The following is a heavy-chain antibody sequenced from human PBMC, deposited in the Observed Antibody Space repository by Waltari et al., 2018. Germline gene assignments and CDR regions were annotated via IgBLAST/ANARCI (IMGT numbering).Heavy chain of an antibody. V-gene: IGHV4-34*01. CDR3: ARIPMYYYDSSGKYYGMDV. D-gene: IGHD3-22*01. CDR2: INHSGST. Sequence: QVQLQQWGAGLLKPSETLSLTCAVYGGSFSGYYWSWIRQPPGKGLEWIGEINHSGSTNYNPSLKSRVTISVDTSKNQFFLKLSSVTAADTAVYYCARIPMYYYDSSGKYYGMDVWGQGTTVTVSS. J-gene: IGHJ6*02. CDR1: GGSFSGYY.